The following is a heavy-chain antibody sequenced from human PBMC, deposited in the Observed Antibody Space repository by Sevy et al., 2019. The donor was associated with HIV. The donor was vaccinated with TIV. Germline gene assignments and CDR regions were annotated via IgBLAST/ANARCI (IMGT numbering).Heavy chain of an antibody. CDR1: GGSISSYY. V-gene: IGHV4-59*01. CDR3: ARDSSSPHAAFDI. Sequence: SETLSLTCTVSGGSISSYYWSWIRQPPGKGLEWIGYIYYSGSTNYNPSPKSRVTISVDTSKNQFSLKLSSVTAADTAVYYCARDSSSPHAAFDIWGQGTMVTVSS. D-gene: IGHD6-13*01. J-gene: IGHJ3*02. CDR2: IYYSGST.